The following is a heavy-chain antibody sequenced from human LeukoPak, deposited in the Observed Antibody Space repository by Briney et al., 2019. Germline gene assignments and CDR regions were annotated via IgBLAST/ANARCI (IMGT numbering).Heavy chain of an antibody. D-gene: IGHD6-13*01. CDR2: INHSGST. CDR3: ARGRVFGDSSWYSDFDY. J-gene: IGHJ4*02. Sequence: SETLSLTCAVYGGSFSGYYWSWIRQPPGKGLEWIGAINHSGSTNYNPSLKSRVTISVDTSKNQFSLKLSSVTAADTAVYYCARGRVFGDSSWYSDFDYWGQGTLVTVSS. V-gene: IGHV4-34*01. CDR1: GGSFSGYY.